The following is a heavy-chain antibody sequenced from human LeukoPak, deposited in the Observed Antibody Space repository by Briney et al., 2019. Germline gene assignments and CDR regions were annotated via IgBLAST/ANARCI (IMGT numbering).Heavy chain of an antibody. Sequence: PGGSLRLSCAASGFTFSSYEMNWVRQAPGKGLEWVSYISSSGSTIYYADSVKGRFTISRDNAKNSLYLQMNSLRAEGTAVYYCARDFGPNYYDSSGYYIDWGQGTLVTVSS. J-gene: IGHJ4*02. CDR3: ARDFGPNYYDSSGYYID. D-gene: IGHD3-22*01. V-gene: IGHV3-48*03. CDR1: GFTFSSYE. CDR2: ISSSGSTI.